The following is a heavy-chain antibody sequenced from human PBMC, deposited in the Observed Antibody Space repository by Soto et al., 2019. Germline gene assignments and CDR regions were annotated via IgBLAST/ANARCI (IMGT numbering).Heavy chain of an antibody. D-gene: IGHD2-8*01. CDR1: GFTFSSYA. V-gene: IGHV3-30*04. Sequence: QVQLVESGGGVVQPGRSLRLSCAASGFTFSSYAMHWVRQAPDKGLGWVAVISYDGSNKFYADSVKGRFTISTDNSKNTLYLQMNSLRAEDTAVYYCAREQTYCTNGVCSSYYGMDVWGQGTTVTVSS. CDR3: AREQTYCTNGVCSSYYGMDV. CDR2: ISYDGSNK. J-gene: IGHJ6*02.